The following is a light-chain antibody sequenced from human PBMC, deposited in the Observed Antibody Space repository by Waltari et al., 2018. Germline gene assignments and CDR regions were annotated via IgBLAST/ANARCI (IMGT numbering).Light chain of an antibody. Sequence: QSALTQPASVSGSPGQSITISCTGTSSDVGTYNFVSWYQQHPGKAPKLMIYDVSNRPSGVSNRFSAPKSGNTASLTISGLQTEDEADYYCSSYTSSTTVVFGGGTKLTVL. J-gene: IGLJ2*01. CDR2: DVS. CDR3: SSYTSSTTVV. V-gene: IGLV2-14*03. CDR1: SSDVGTYNF.